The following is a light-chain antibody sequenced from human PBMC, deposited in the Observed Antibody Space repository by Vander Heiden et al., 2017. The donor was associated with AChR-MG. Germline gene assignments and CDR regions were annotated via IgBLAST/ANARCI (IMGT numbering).Light chain of an antibody. Sequence: DIQLTQSPSSLSASVGDRVTITCRTSQTISNFLNWYQQRPGKAPRLLIYAASSLQSGVPSRFSGSGSGTDFTLTISSLQVEDFATYYCQQSYNMPRTFGQGTKVGIK. CDR3: QQSYNMPRT. CDR2: AAS. CDR1: QTISNF. J-gene: IGKJ1*01. V-gene: IGKV1-39*01.